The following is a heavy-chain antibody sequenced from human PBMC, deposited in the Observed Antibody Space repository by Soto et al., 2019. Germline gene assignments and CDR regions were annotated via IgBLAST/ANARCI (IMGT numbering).Heavy chain of an antibody. V-gene: IGHV4-39*01. J-gene: IGHJ4*02. Sequence: QLQLQESGPGLVKPSETLSLTCTVSGGSISSSSNHWGWIRQPPGKGLEWIGNIYYSENTYYNPSLKSRVTISVDTSQNPFSLRLTSVTAADTAVYYCATHPPYGPLDHWGQGTLVTVSS. CDR2: IYYSENT. D-gene: IGHD4-17*01. CDR3: ATHPPYGPLDH. CDR1: GGSISSSSNH.